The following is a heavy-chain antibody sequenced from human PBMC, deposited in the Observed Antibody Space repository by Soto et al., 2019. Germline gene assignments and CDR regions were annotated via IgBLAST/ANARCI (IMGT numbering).Heavy chain of an antibody. CDR1: GYTFINHG. CDR2: VSGSNGNT. J-gene: IGHJ4*02. V-gene: IGHV1-18*04. Sequence: QVQLVQSEAEVKKPGASVKVSCEASGYTFINHGISWVRQAPGQGLEWMGWVSGSNGNTKYAQKFQGRVTMTTETSTSTAHMELRNLRSDDTAVYFGARDFYPLAYYFDPWGQGTLVTVSS. CDR3: ARDFYPLAYYFDP.